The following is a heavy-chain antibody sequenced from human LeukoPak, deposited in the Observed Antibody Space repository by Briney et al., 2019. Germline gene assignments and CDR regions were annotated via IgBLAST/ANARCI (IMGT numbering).Heavy chain of an antibody. D-gene: IGHD2-21*02. Sequence: PSETLSLTCTVSGGSISSYYWSWIRQPAGKGLEWIGRIYTSGSTNYNPSLKSRVTISVDKSKSQFSLKLSSVTAADTAVYYCARQLVVVTAIIAFDIWGQGTMVTVSS. CDR2: IYTSGST. CDR1: GGSISSYY. V-gene: IGHV4-4*07. J-gene: IGHJ3*02. CDR3: ARQLVVVTAIIAFDI.